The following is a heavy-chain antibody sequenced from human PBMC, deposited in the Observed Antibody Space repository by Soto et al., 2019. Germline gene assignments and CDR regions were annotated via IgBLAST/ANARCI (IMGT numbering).Heavy chain of an antibody. Sequence: PSETRSFTCTVSGGPISSGDYYWSWIRQPPGKGLEWIGYIYYSGSTYYNPSLKSRVTISVDTSKNQFSLKLSSVTAADTAVYYCARGFKTYYDFWRGFDPWGQGTLVTVSS. CDR3: ARGFKTYYDFWRGFDP. J-gene: IGHJ5*02. CDR2: IYYSGST. V-gene: IGHV4-30-4*01. CDR1: GGPISSGDYY. D-gene: IGHD3-3*01.